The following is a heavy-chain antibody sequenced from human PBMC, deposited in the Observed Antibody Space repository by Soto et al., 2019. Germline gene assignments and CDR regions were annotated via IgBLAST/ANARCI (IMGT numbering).Heavy chain of an antibody. CDR2: VNHSGST. V-gene: IGHV4-34*01. CDR3: ARTTYYDNSAHYFDS. J-gene: IGHJ4*02. D-gene: IGHD3-22*01. CDR1: GGSFSCYY. Sequence: SETLSLTCAVYGGSFSCYYWSWIRQPPGKGLEWIGEVNHSGSTNYNPSLKSRVTISIDRSKNQFSLKLSSVTAADTAVYYCARTTYYDNSAHYFDSWGQGALVTVSS.